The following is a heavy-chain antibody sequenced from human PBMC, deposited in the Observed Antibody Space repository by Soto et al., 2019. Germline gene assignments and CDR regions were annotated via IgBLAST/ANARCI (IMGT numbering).Heavy chain of an antibody. V-gene: IGHV4-59*01. Sequence: SETLSLTCTVSGGSISSYYWSWIRQPPGKGLEWIGYIYYSGSTNYNPSLKSRVTISVDTSKNQFSLKLSSVTAADTAVYYCARASESVIEMADYFDYWGQGTLVTVSS. D-gene: IGHD3-16*02. CDR1: GGSISSYY. CDR3: ARASESVIEMADYFDY. J-gene: IGHJ4*02. CDR2: IYYSGST.